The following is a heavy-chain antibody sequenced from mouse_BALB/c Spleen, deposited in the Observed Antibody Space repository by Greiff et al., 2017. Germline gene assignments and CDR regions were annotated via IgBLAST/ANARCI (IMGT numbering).Heavy chain of an antibody. D-gene: IGHD1-2*01. J-gene: IGHJ3*01. V-gene: IGHV7-1*02. CDR2: SRNKANDYTT. Sequence: EVKVVESGGGLVQPGGSLRLSCATSGFTFSDFYMEWVRQPPGKRLEWIAASRNKANDYTTEYSASVKGRFIVSRDTSQSILYLQMNALRAEDTAIYYCARDAPTATFAYWGQGTLVTVSA. CDR3: ARDAPTATFAY. CDR1: GFTFSDFY.